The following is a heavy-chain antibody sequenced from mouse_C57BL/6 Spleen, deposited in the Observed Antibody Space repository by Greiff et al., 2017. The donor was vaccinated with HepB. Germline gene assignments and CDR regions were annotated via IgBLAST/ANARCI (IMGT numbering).Heavy chain of an antibody. CDR1: GYAFSSSW. CDR2: IYPGDGDT. V-gene: IGHV1-82*01. D-gene: IGHD1-1*01. Sequence: VQLQESGPELVKPGASVKISCKASGYAFSSSWMNWVKQRPGKGLEWIGRIYPGDGDTNYNGKFKGKATLTADKSSSTAYMQLSSLTSEDSAVYFCARPSFYGSSGYCDCDVWGTGTTVTVSS. CDR3: ARPSFYGSSGYCDCDV. J-gene: IGHJ1*03.